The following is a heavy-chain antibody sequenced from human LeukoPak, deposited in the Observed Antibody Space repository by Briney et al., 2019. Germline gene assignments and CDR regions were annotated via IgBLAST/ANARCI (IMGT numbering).Heavy chain of an antibody. CDR2: INNVGSHI. D-gene: IGHD3-22*01. Sequence: GGSLRLSCAVSGFTFSSSAMNWVRQAPGKGLEWVSSINNVGSHIYYGDSVKGRFTISRDNAKNTLYLQMNSLRAEDTAVYYCARDSFTIPYYYDSSGYFDYWGQGTLVTVSS. V-gene: IGHV3-21*01. CDR1: GFTFSSSA. CDR3: ARDSFTIPYYYDSSGYFDY. J-gene: IGHJ4*02.